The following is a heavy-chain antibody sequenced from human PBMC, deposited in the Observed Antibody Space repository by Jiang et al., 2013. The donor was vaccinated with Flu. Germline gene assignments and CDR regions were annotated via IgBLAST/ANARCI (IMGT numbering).Heavy chain of an antibody. CDR3: ARDPLGVGYFDY. Sequence: SVIYSGGSTYYADSVKGRFTISRDNSKNTLYLQMNSLRAEDTAVYYCARDPLGVGYFDYWGQGTLVTVSS. V-gene: IGHV3-53*01. J-gene: IGHJ4*02. CDR2: IYSGGST. D-gene: IGHD3-16*01.